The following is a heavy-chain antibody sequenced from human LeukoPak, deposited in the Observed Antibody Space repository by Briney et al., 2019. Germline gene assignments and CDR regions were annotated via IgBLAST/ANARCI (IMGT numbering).Heavy chain of an antibody. CDR1: GGTFSSYA. V-gene: IGHV1-69*05. CDR3: ATKYYGQYYYYYYMDV. D-gene: IGHD2/OR15-2a*01. CDR2: IIPIFGTA. Sequence: SVKVSCKASGGTFSSYAISWVRQAPGQGLEWMGGIIPIFGTANYAQKFQGRVTITTDESTGSAYMELSSLRSEDTAVYYCATKYYGQYYYYYYMDVWGEGTTVTVPS. J-gene: IGHJ6*03.